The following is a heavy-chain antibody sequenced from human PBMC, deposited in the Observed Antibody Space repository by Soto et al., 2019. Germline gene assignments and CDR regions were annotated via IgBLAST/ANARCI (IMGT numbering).Heavy chain of an antibody. V-gene: IGHV1-58*01. CDR1: GFTFTSSA. D-gene: IGHD3-22*01. Sequence: QMQLVQSGPEVKKPGTSVKVSCKASGFTFTSSAVQWVRQARGQRLEGIGWIVVGSGNTNSAQKFQERVTITRDMSTSTAYMELSSLRSEDTAVYYCAASYYDSTEGHDAFDIWGQGTMVTVSS. J-gene: IGHJ3*02. CDR2: IVVGSGNT. CDR3: AASYYDSTEGHDAFDI.